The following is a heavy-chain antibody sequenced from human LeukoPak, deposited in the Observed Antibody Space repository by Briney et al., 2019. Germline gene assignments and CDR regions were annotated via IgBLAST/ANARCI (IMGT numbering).Heavy chain of an antibody. V-gene: IGHV3-9*01. CDR1: GFTFDDYA. CDR3: AKDISSGWYFLDY. D-gene: IGHD6-19*01. CDR2: ISWNSGSI. J-gene: IGHJ4*02. Sequence: GRSLRLSCAASGFTFDDYAMHWVRQAPGKGLEGVSGISWNSGSIGYADSVKGRFTISRDNAKNSLYLQMNSLRAEDTALYYCAKDISSGWYFLDYWGQGTLVTVSS.